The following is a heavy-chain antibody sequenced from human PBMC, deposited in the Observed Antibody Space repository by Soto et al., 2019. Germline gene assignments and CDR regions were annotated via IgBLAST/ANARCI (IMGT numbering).Heavy chain of an antibody. CDR1: GFTFSSYS. V-gene: IGHV3-48*02. CDR3: ASVRHYGSGGHDAFDI. J-gene: IGHJ3*02. CDR2: ISSSSSTI. D-gene: IGHD3-10*01. Sequence: EVQLVESGGGLVQPGGSLRLSCAASGFTFSSYSMNWVRQAPGKGLEWVSYISSSSSTIYYADSVKGRFTISRDNAKNSLYLQMNSLRDEDTAVYYCASVRHYGSGGHDAFDIWGQGTMVTVSS.